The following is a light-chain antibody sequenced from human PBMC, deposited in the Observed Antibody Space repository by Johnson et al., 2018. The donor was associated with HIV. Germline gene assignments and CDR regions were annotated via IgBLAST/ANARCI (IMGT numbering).Light chain of an antibody. J-gene: IGLJ1*01. CDR1: SSNIENYF. Sequence: QSVLTQPPSVSAAPGQRVNISCSGHSSNIENYFVSWYQQLPGAAPRLLIYENKKRPSGIPDRFSGSKSGTSTTLGITGLQTGDEADYSCGTWDGSLSAGVFGTGTKVTVL. V-gene: IGLV1-51*02. CDR3: GTWDGSLSAGV. CDR2: ENK.